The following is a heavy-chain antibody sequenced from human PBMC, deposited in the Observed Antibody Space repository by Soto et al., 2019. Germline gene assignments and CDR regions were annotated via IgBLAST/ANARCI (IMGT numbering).Heavy chain of an antibody. Sequence: GGPLRLSCAASGFTFSNAWMSWVRQAPGKGLEWVGRIKSKTDGGTTDYAAPVKGRFTISRDDSKNTLYLQMNSLKTEDTAVYYCTTFEYSSSPFDYWGQGTLVTVSS. D-gene: IGHD6-6*01. CDR1: GFTFSNAW. CDR2: IKSKTDGGTT. V-gene: IGHV3-15*01. CDR3: TTFEYSSSPFDY. J-gene: IGHJ4*02.